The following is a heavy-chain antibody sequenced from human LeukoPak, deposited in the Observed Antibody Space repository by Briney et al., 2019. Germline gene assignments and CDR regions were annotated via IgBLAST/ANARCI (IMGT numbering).Heavy chain of an antibody. CDR2: IYHSGST. V-gene: IGHV4-59*01. CDR1: GGSISSYY. J-gene: IGHJ2*01. Sequence: SETLSLTCTVSGGSISSYYWSWLRQPPGKGLEWIGYIYHSGSTNYNPSLKSRVTISVDTSKNQFSLKLSSVTAADTAVYYCARDPNWVFDLWGRGTLVTVSS. CDR3: ARDPNWVFDL. D-gene: IGHD1-1*01.